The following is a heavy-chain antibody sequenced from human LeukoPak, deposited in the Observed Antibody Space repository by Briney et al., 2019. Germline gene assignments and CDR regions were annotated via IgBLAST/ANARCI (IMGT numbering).Heavy chain of an antibody. CDR3: ARGVKVLDYFDY. V-gene: IGHV4-39*01. J-gene: IGHJ4*02. CDR1: GGSISSRSYY. CDR2: IPDSGNS. D-gene: IGHD2-21*01. Sequence: PSETLSLTCTVSGGSISSRSYYWGWIRQPPGKGLVWIGKIPDSGNSYYSPSLRSRVTISIDTSKNQFSLKLSSVTATDTAVYYCARGVKVLDYFDYWGQGTLVTVSS.